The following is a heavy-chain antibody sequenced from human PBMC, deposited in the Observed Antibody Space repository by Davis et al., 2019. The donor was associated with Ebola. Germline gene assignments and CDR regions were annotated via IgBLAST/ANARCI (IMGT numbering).Heavy chain of an antibody. CDR1: GGTFSTSA. CDR3: ARLYGSGTTIDY. D-gene: IGHD3-10*01. V-gene: IGHV1-69*04. CDR2: IIPILGIA. Sequence: SVKVSCKASGGTFSTSAISWVRQAPGQGLEWMGRIIPILGIANYAQKFQGRVTITADESTSTAYMEMSRLTAEDTAIYYCARLYGSGTTIDYWGQGTLVTVSS. J-gene: IGHJ4*02.